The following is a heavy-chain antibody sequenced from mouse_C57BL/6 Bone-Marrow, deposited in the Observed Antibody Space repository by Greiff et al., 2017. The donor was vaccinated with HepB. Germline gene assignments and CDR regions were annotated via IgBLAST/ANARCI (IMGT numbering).Heavy chain of an antibody. D-gene: IGHD2-10*02. CDR2: IDPSDSYT. CDR3: AVWYPFAY. V-gene: IGHV1-69*01. CDR1: GYTFTSYW. Sequence: VQLQQPGAELVMPGASVKLSCKASGYTFTSYWMHWVKQRPGQGLEWIGEIDPSDSYTNYNQKFKGKSTLTVDKSSSTAYMQLSSLTSEDSAVYYCAVWYPFAYWGQGTRVTVSA. J-gene: IGHJ3*01.